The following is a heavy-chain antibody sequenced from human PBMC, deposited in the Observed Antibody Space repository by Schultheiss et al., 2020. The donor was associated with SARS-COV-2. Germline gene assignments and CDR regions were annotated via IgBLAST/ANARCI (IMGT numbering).Heavy chain of an antibody. D-gene: IGHD1-26*01. V-gene: IGHV3-21*01. CDR2: ISSSSSYI. Sequence: GESLKISCAASGFTFSSYSMNWVRQAPGKGLEWVSSISSSSSYIYYADSVKGRFTISRDNAKNSLYLQMNSLRAGDTAVYYCARDRGPTRGYYYYGMDVWGQGTTVTVSS. CDR1: GFTFSSYS. CDR3: ARDRGPTRGYYYYGMDV. J-gene: IGHJ6*02.